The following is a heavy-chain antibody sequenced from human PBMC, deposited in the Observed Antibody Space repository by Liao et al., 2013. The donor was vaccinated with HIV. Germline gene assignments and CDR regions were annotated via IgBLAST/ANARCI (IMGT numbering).Heavy chain of an antibody. V-gene: IGHV4-59*01. CDR3: ARASLEGYYSHSYYYMDV. Sequence: QLQLQESGPGLVKPSETLSLTCTVSGGSISGYYWNWIRQTPGKGLEWIGYIYYSGSAVYNPSLKSRVTTSVDTSKNQVSLKLRSVTAADTAVYYCARASLEGYYSHSYYYMDVWGKGTPVTVSS. CDR2: IYYSGSA. D-gene: IGHD2/OR15-2a*01. CDR1: GGSISGYY. J-gene: IGHJ6*03.